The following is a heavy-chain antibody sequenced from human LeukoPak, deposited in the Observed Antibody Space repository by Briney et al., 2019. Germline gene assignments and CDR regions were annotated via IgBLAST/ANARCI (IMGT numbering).Heavy chain of an antibody. D-gene: IGHD3-22*01. CDR2: IYSGGNT. J-gene: IGHJ4*02. CDR1: GFTFTTYA. CDR3: ARLVDSSGYF. Sequence: TGGSLRLSCAVSGFTFTTYAMSWVRQAPGKGLEWVSVIYSGGNTDYAESVKGRFTISRDTSKNTLYLQMNSLRAEDTAVYYCARLVDSSGYFWGQGTLVTVSS. V-gene: IGHV3-53*01.